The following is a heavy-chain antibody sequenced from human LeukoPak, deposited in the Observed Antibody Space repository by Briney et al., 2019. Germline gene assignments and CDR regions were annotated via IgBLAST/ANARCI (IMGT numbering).Heavy chain of an antibody. V-gene: IGHV3-23*01. D-gene: IGHD6-13*01. J-gene: IGHJ5*02. CDR1: GFTLSTYA. CDR3: AKSPRSAADNWFDP. CDR2: ISAGGGST. Sequence: PGGSLRLSCADSGFTLSTYAMNWVHQAPGKGLEWVSGISAGGGSTYYADSVKGRFTISRDNSKNTLYLQMNSLTVEDTAVYYCAKSPRSAADNWFDPWGQGTLVTVSS.